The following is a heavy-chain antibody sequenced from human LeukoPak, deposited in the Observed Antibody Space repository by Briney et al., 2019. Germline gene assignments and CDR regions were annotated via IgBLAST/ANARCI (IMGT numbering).Heavy chain of an antibody. V-gene: IGHV4-39*07. CDR1: GGSISSSSYY. CDR2: IYYSGST. D-gene: IGHD2-15*01. CDR3: ARDPYCSGGSCYGPANWFDP. J-gene: IGHJ5*02. Sequence: SETLSLTCTVSGGSISSSSYYWGWIRQPPGKGLEWIGSIYYSGSTYYNPSLKSRVTISVDTSKNQFSLKLSSVTAADTAVYYCARDPYCSGGSCYGPANWFDPWGQGTLVTVSS.